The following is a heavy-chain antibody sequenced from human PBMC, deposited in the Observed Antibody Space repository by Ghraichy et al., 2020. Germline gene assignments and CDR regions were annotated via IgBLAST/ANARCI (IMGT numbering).Heavy chain of an antibody. Sequence: SETLSLTCTVSGGSISSYYWSWIRQPPGKGLEWIGYIYYSGSTNYNPSLKSRVTISVDTSKNQFSLKLSSVTAADTAVYYCARITILGTIKDYNWFDPWGQGTLVTVSS. J-gene: IGHJ5*02. CDR1: GGSISSYY. V-gene: IGHV4-59*01. D-gene: IGHD3-3*01. CDR3: ARITILGTIKDYNWFDP. CDR2: IYYSGST.